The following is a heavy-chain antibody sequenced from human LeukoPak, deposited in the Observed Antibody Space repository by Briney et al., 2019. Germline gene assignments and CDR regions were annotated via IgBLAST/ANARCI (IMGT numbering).Heavy chain of an antibody. J-gene: IGHJ4*01. CDR2: IYYSGGT. V-gene: IGHV4-39*01. D-gene: IGHD6-19*01. Sequence: SETLSLTCTVSGGSISSGVYYWGWIRQPPGKGLQWVGSIYYSGGTYYDPSLRSRVTMSVDTSKNQFSLIVGSVSAADTAVYYCARQTSDYSSGWHFDYWGLGTLVTVSA. CDR1: GGSISSGVYY. CDR3: ARQTSDYSSGWHFDY.